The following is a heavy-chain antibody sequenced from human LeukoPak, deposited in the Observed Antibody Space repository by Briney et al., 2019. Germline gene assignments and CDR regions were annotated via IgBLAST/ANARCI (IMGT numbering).Heavy chain of an antibody. V-gene: IGHV3-23*01. Sequence: GGSLRLSCAASGFTFSSYAMSWVRQAPGKGLEWVSAISGSGGSTYYADSVKGRFTISRDNSKNTLYLQMNSLRAEDTAVYYCAKAATMVRGVIDYYYYYGMDVWGQGTTFTVSS. J-gene: IGHJ6*02. CDR1: GFTFSSYA. D-gene: IGHD3-10*01. CDR2: ISGSGGST. CDR3: AKAATMVRGVIDYYYYYGMDV.